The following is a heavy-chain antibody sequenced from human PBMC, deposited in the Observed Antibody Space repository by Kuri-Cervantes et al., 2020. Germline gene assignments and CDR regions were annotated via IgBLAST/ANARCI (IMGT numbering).Heavy chain of an antibody. D-gene: IGHD3-9*01. CDR1: GYTFTSYY. Sequence: ASVKVSCKTSGYTFTSYYIHWVRQAPGQGLEWMGWINPNRGVTNYAQKFQGWVTMTTDTSTSTAYMELRSLRSDDTAVYYCARVPYYNILTGFQRDYYSYYMDVWGKGTTVTVSS. V-gene: IGHV1-2*04. J-gene: IGHJ6*03. CDR2: INPNRGVT. CDR3: ARVPYYNILTGFQRDYYSYYMDV.